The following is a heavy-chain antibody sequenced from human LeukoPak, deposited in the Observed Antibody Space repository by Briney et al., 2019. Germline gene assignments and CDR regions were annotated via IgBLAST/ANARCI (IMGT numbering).Heavy chain of an antibody. CDR3: AHGLIEYFQH. Sequence: PGGSLRLSCAVSGLTFNNYAMSWVRQAPGKGLEWVSAISGSGGSTYYADSVKGRFTISRDNSKNTLYLQMNSLRAEDTAVYYCAHGLIEYFQHWGQGTLVTVSS. D-gene: IGHD3-22*01. V-gene: IGHV3-23*01. CDR2: ISGSGGST. CDR1: GLTFNNYA. J-gene: IGHJ1*01.